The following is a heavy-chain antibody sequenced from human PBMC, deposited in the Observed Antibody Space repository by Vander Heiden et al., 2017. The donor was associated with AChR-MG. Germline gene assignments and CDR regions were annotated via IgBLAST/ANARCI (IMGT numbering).Heavy chain of an antibody. V-gene: IGHV3-23*01. Sequence: EVQLLESGGGLVQPGGSLRLSCVAFGFTFRRYAMNWVRQAPGKGLEWVSTMTGSGTTTYYADSVKGRFTISRDNSKNTLYLQMNSLRADDTAVYYCAKYGGGGYMKPWGQGTLVTVSS. J-gene: IGHJ5*02. CDR1: GFTFRRYA. D-gene: IGHD3-16*01. CDR2: MTGSGTTT. CDR3: AKYGGGGYMKP.